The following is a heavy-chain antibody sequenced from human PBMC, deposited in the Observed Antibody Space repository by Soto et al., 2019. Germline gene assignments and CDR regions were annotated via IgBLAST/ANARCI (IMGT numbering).Heavy chain of an antibody. CDR1: GFTFSSYG. Sequence: GGSLRLSCAASGFTFSSYGMHWVRQAPGKGLEWVAVISYDGSNKYYADSVKGRFTISRDNSKNTLYLQMNSLRAEDTAVYYCAKDQGVIVVVPAAIEIDYWGQGTLVTFSS. V-gene: IGHV3-30*18. D-gene: IGHD2-2*02. CDR2: ISYDGSNK. CDR3: AKDQGVIVVVPAAIEIDY. J-gene: IGHJ4*02.